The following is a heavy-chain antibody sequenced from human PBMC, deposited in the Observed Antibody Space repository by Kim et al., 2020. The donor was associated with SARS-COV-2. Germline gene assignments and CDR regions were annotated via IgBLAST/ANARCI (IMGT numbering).Heavy chain of an antibody. CDR1: GFTFSSYA. CDR3: AKSSESSGYITVYYFDY. Sequence: GGSLRLSCAASGFTFSSYAMSWVRQAPGKGLEWVSVIYSGGSSTYYADSVKGRFTISRDNSKNTLYLQMNSLRAEDTAVYYCAKSSESSGYITVYYFDY. J-gene: IGHJ4*01. D-gene: IGHD3-22*01. CDR2: IYSGGSST. V-gene: IGHV3-23*03.